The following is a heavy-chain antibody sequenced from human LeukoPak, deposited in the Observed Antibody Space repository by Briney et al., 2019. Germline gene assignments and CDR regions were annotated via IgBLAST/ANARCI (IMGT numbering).Heavy chain of an antibody. CDR1: GGSISSSSYY. CDR3: ARGPRITMIVVVINGGAFDI. D-gene: IGHD3-22*01. V-gene: IGHV4-39*07. Sequence: PSETLSLTCTVSGGSISSSSYYWGWIRQPPGKGLEWIGSIYYSGSTYYNPSLKSRVTISVDTSKNQFSLKLSSVTAADTAVYYCARGPRITMIVVVINGGAFDIWGQGTMVTVSS. J-gene: IGHJ3*02. CDR2: IYYSGST.